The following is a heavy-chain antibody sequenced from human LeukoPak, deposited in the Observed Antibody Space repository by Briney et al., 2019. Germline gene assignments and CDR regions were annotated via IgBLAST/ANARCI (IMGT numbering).Heavy chain of an antibody. CDR3: ARRSGSYDEAFDY. CDR2: ISYDGSNK. V-gene: IGHV3-30*03. J-gene: IGHJ4*02. D-gene: IGHD3-10*01. CDR1: GFTFSSYG. Sequence: GGSLRLSCAASGFTFSSYGMHWVRQAPGKGLEWVAVISYDGSNKYYADSVKGRFTISRDNSKNTLYLQMNSLRAEDTAVYYCARRSGSYDEAFDYWGQGTLATVSS.